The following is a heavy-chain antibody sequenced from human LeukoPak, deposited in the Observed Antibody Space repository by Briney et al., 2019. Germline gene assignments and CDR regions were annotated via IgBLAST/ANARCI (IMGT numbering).Heavy chain of an antibody. J-gene: IGHJ4*02. D-gene: IGHD4-17*01. CDR3: ARGAGETTGYY. Sequence: SETLSLTCTVSGSSISSYYWSWIRQPAGKGLEWIVRIYISGSTNYNPSLKSRVTMSLDTSKNQFSLRLSSVTAADTAVYYCARGAGETTGYYWGQGTLVTVSS. CDR1: GSSISSYY. V-gene: IGHV4-4*07. CDR2: IYISGST.